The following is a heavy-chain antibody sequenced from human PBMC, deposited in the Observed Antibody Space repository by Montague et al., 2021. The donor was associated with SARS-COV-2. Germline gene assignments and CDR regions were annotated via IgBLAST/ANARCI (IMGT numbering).Heavy chain of an antibody. V-gene: IGHV2-70*01. J-gene: IGHJ4*02. CDR2: IDWDDYK. CDR1: GFSLSTSGMC. Sequence: PALVKSTQTLTLTCTFSGFSLSTSGMCVSWIRQPPGKALEWLALIDWDDYKYYSTSLKTRLTISKDTSKNQVVLTMTNMDPVDTATYYCARIFDSSWPTFDYWGQGTLVTVSS. CDR3: ARIFDSSWPTFDY. D-gene: IGHD6-13*01.